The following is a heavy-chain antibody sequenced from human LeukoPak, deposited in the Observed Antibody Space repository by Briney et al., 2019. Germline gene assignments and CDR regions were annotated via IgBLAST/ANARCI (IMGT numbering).Heavy chain of an antibody. D-gene: IGHD2-15*01. CDR3: ARDLSLYCSGGSCYSLNY. CDR1: GFIFDDHG. V-gene: IGHV3-9*01. J-gene: IGHJ4*02. Sequence: PGRSLRLSCAASGFIFDDHGMHWVRQAPGKGLEWVSGISWSSGIIGYADSVKGRFTISRDNSKNTLYLQMNSLRAEDTAVYYCARDLSLYCSGGSCYSLNYWGQGTLVTVSS. CDR2: ISWSSGII.